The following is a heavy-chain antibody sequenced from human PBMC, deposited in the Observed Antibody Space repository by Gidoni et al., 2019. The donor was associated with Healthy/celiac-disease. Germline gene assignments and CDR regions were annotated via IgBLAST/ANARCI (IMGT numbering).Heavy chain of an antibody. V-gene: IGHV4-59*01. Sequence: QVQLQESGPGLVKPSETLSLTCTVSGGSISSYYWSWIRQPPGKGLEWIGYIYYSGSTNYNPSLKSRVAISVDTSKTQFSLKLSSVTAADTAVYYCARDRRSGDSGYGGSGTGGWYFDYWGQGTLVTVSS. J-gene: IGHJ4*02. D-gene: IGHD5-12*01. CDR1: GGSISSYY. CDR3: ARDRRSGDSGYGGSGTGGWYFDY. CDR2: IYYSGST.